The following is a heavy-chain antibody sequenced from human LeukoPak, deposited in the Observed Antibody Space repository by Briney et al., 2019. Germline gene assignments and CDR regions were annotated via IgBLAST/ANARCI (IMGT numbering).Heavy chain of an antibody. CDR3: AKGGATVIDY. J-gene: IGHJ4*02. Sequence: GGSLRLSCAASGFTFSNYWMHWVRQAPGKGLVWVSRINSDGSSTTSAYSVKGRFTISRDNAKNTLYLQMNSLRAEDTAVYYCAKGGATVIDYWGQGTLATVSS. D-gene: IGHD4-17*01. CDR2: INSDGSST. V-gene: IGHV3-74*01. CDR1: GFTFSNYW.